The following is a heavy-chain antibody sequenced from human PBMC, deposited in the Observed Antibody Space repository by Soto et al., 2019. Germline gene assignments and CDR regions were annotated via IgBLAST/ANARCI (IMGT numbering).Heavy chain of an antibody. V-gene: IGHV3-30-3*01. CDR1: GFTFKNYA. CDR2: ISYDGSIE. CDR3: ARGGGYDPFDY. J-gene: IGHJ4*02. Sequence: QVQLVESGGGVVQPGRSLRLSCAASGFTFKNYAMHWVRQAPGKGLEWVAVISYDGSIEFYADSVKGRFTISRDDFKNTMFLQMGSLRVEDTAVYYCARGGGYDPFDYWGQGTLVTVAS. D-gene: IGHD5-12*01.